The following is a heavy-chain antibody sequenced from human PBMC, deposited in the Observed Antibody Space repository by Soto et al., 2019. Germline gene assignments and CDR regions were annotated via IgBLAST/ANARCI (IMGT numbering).Heavy chain of an antibody. CDR3: ARDLRNYYDSSGDNWFDP. J-gene: IGHJ5*02. CDR2: INAGNGNT. D-gene: IGHD3-22*01. V-gene: IGHV1-3*01. CDR1: GYTFTSYA. Sequence: QVQLVQSGAEVKKPGASVKVSCKASGYTFTSYAMHWVRQAPGQRLEWMGWINAGNGNTKYSQKFQGRVTLTRDTSASTAYMELSSLRSEDTAVYYCARDLRNYYDSSGDNWFDPWGQGTLVTVSS.